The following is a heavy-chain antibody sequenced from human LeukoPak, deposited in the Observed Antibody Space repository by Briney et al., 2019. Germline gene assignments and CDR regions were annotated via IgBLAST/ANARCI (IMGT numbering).Heavy chain of an antibody. D-gene: IGHD3-22*01. CDR3: ARGLPDSSGYYTAEYFQH. Sequence: PSETLSLTXTVSGGSISSYYWSWIRQPAGKGLEWIGRIYTSGSTNYNPSLKSRVTMSVDTSKNQFSLKLSSVTAADTAVYYCARGLPDSSGYYTAEYFQHWGQGTLVTVSS. CDR2: IYTSGST. CDR1: GGSISSYY. V-gene: IGHV4-4*07. J-gene: IGHJ1*01.